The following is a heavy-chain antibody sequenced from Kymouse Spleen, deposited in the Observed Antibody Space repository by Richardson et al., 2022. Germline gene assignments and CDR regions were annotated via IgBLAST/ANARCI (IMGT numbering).Heavy chain of an antibody. CDR3: AKAQLTGDPFFDY. J-gene: IGHJ4*02. V-gene: IGHV3-9*01. D-gene: IGHD7-27*02. CDR2: ISWNSGSI. CDR1: GFTFDDYA. Sequence: EVQLVESGGGLVQPGRSLRLSCAASGFTFDDYAMHWVRQAPGKGLEWVSGISWNSGSIGYADSVKGRFTISRDNAKNSLYLQMNSLRAEDTALYYCAKAQLTGDPFFDYWGQGTLVTVSS.